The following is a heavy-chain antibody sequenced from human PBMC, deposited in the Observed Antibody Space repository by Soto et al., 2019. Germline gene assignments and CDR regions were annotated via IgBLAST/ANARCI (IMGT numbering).Heavy chain of an antibody. J-gene: IGHJ6*02. Sequence: SETLSLTCTVSGASISIGGYFWSWIRQHPGKGLEWIGHIYYNGSTYYNPSLKSRLTISVDTSKNEFSLRLTSVTAADTAVYFCATDEYFGSEIDFYYYAVDVWGQGTTVTVSS. CDR1: GASISIGGYF. D-gene: IGHD3-10*01. CDR3: ATDEYFGSEIDFYYYAVDV. V-gene: IGHV4-31*03. CDR2: IYYNGST.